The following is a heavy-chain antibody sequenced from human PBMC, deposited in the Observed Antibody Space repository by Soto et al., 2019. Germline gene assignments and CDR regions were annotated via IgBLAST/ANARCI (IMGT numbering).Heavy chain of an antibody. V-gene: IGHV3-74*01. D-gene: IGHD3-10*01. J-gene: IGHJ4*02. CDR2: FVPEDGET. Sequence: ASVKVSCKASGGTFSSYAISWVRQAPGQGLDWMVGFVPEDGETSYADSVKGRFTISRDNAENTLYLQMNSLRAEDTAVYYCVRDRPGSQHYFDYWGQGILVTVSS. CDR1: GGTFSSYA. CDR3: VRDRPGSQHYFDY.